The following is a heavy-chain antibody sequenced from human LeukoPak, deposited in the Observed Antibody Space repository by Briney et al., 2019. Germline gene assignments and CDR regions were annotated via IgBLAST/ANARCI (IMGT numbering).Heavy chain of an antibody. Sequence: RSGGSLRLSCVASGFTFSSYAMHWVRQTPGKGLEYVSAISTNGGDTYYAISVKGRFTISRDYSKNTLYLQMGSLRAEDMAVYFCARYCNGVTCYSGYDYWGQGTLVTVSS. D-gene: IGHD2-15*01. CDR2: ISTNGGDT. CDR1: GFTFSSYA. J-gene: IGHJ4*02. CDR3: ARYCNGVTCYSGYDY. V-gene: IGHV3-64*01.